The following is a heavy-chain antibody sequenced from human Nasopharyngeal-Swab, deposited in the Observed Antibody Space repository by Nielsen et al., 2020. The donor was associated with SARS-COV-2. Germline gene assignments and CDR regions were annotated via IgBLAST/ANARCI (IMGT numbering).Heavy chain of an antibody. CDR1: GFTFNNYA. V-gene: IGHV3-23*01. D-gene: IGHD2-2*01. Sequence: GESLKISCAASGFTFNNYAMSWVRQAPGKGLEWVSSVGGGGKTVYYTDSVKGRFAISRDNSKNTVYLQMSSLTVADTALYYCAKDISYHHQHYMDVWGKGTTVTVSS. J-gene: IGHJ6*03. CDR2: VGGGGKTV. CDR3: AKDISYHHQHYMDV.